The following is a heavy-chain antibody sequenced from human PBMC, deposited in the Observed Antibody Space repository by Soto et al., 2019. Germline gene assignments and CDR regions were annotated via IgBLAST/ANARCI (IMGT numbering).Heavy chain of an antibody. Sequence: ASVKVSCKASGYTFTSYGISWVRQAPGQGLEWMGWISAYNGNTNYAQKLQGRVTMTTDTSTSTAYMELRSLRSDDTAVYYCARDSPFTVTKLFDYWGQGTLVTVSS. CDR2: ISAYNGNT. CDR1: GYTFTSYG. J-gene: IGHJ4*02. D-gene: IGHD4-17*01. V-gene: IGHV1-18*01. CDR3: ARDSPFTVTKLFDY.